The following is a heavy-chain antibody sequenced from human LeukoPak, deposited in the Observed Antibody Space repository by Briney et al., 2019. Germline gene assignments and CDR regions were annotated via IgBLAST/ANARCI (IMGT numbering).Heavy chain of an antibody. Sequence: GGSLRLSCAASGCTFSSYAMSWVRQAPGKGLEWVSAISGSGGSTYYADSVKGRFTISRDNSKNTLYLQMNSLRAEDTAVYYCARGMSSSDWLIDYWGQGTLVTVSS. CDR3: ARGMSSSDWLIDY. J-gene: IGHJ4*02. D-gene: IGHD6-19*01. V-gene: IGHV3-23*01. CDR2: ISGSGGST. CDR1: GCTFSSYA.